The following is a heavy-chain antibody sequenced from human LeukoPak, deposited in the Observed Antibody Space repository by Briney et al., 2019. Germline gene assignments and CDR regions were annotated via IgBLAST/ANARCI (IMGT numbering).Heavy chain of an antibody. Sequence: ASVKVSCKASGYTFTDHYMHWVRQAPGQGLEWMGIINPSGGSTSYAQKFQGRVTMTRDMSTSTVYMELSSLRSEDTAVYYCARAGVGYCSSTSCYFGAFDIWGQGTMVTVSS. J-gene: IGHJ3*02. CDR2: INPSGGST. V-gene: IGHV1-46*01. CDR1: GYTFTDHY. D-gene: IGHD2-2*01. CDR3: ARAGVGYCSSTSCYFGAFDI.